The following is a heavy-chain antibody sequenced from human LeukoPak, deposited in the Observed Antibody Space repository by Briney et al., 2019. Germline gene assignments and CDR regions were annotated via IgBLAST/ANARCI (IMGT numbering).Heavy chain of an antibody. CDR1: GFTFSSYS. D-gene: IGHD6-13*01. Sequence: GGSLRLSCTASGFTFSSYSMNWVRQAPGKGLEWVSSISSGSNYIYYADSMKGRFTISRDNAKSSLYLQMNSLRAEDTAVYYCAREGIAGYYFDYWGQGTLITVSS. V-gene: IGHV3-21*01. CDR3: AREGIAGYYFDY. CDR2: ISSGSNYI. J-gene: IGHJ4*02.